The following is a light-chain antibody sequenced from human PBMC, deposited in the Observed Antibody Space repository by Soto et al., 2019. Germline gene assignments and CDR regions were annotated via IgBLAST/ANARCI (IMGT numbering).Light chain of an antibody. CDR2: YKSDSDK. Sequence: QLVLTQPTCLSASPGASARFTCAMRSGINVGTYSVNWYQQKPGSPPQYLLRYKSDSDKHQGSEVPSRFSGSDDASTNAGLLLISGLQSEDEADYYCAIWYSNTWVFGGGTKLTVL. CDR3: AIWYSNTWV. CDR1: SGINVGTYS. V-gene: IGLV5-39*01. J-gene: IGLJ3*02.